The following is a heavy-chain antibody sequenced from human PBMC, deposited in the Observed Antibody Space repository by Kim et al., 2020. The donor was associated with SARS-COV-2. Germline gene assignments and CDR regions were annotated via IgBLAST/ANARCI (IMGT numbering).Heavy chain of an antibody. CDR1: GGSVSSGSYY. J-gene: IGHJ5*02. CDR2: IYYSGST. D-gene: IGHD3-3*01. CDR3: ARSKRRGYPGPSYNWFDP. V-gene: IGHV4-61*01. Sequence: SETLSLTCTVSGGSVSSGSYYWSWIRQPPGKGLEWIGYIYYSGSTNYNPSLKSRVTISVDTSKNQFSLKLSSVTAADTAVYYCARSKRRGYPGPSYNWFDPWGQGTLVTVSS.